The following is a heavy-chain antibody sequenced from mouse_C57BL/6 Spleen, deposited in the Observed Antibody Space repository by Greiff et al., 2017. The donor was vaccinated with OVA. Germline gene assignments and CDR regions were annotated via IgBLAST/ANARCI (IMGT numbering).Heavy chain of an antibody. CDR1: GYTFTNYW. V-gene: IGHV1-63*01. J-gene: IGHJ4*01. CDR2: IYPGGGYT. Sequence: VQLQESGAELVRPGTSVKMSCKASGYTFTNYWIGWAKQRPGHGLEWIGDIYPGGGYTNYNDKFKGKATLTADKSSSTAYMQFSSLTSEESDIYDCARNGNYEGRYAMDYWGQGTSVTVSA. CDR3: ARNGNYEGRYAMDY. D-gene: IGHD2-1*01.